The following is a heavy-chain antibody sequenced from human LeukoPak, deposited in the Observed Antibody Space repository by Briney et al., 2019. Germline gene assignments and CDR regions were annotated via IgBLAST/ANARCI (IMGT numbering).Heavy chain of an antibody. CDR2: IYYSGST. J-gene: IGHJ4*02. CDR3: ARFPGYSSGWFLLDY. Sequence: SETLSLTCTVSGGSISSYYWSWIRQPPGKGLEWIGYIYYSGSTNYNPSLKSRVTISVDTSKSQFSLKLSSVTAADTAVYYCARFPGYSSGWFLLDYWGQGTLVTVSS. V-gene: IGHV4-59*01. CDR1: GGSISSYY. D-gene: IGHD6-19*01.